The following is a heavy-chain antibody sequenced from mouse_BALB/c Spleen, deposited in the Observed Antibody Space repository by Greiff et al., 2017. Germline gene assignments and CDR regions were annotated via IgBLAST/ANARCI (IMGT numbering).Heavy chain of an antibody. Sequence: LVESGGGLVQPGGSLRLSCATSGFTFTDYYMSWVRQPPGKALEWLGFIRNKANGYTTEYSASVKGRFTISRDNSQSILYLQMNTLRAEDSATYYCARAYYRPLYYAMDYGGQGTSVTVSS. J-gene: IGHJ4*01. CDR2: IRNKANGYTT. D-gene: IGHD2-14*01. CDR1: GFTFTDYY. CDR3: ARAYYRPLYYAMDY. V-gene: IGHV7-3*02.